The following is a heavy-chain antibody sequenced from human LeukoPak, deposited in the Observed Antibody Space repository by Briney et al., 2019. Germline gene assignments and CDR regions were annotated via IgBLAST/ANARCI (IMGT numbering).Heavy chain of an antibody. Sequence: SETLSLTCTVSGGSISSGGSYWSWIRQHPGKGLEWIGYISYSGNTYNNPSLKSRVTISVDTSKKQVSLKLSSVTAADTAVYYCARNRNENYYDGDFDYWGQGTLVTVSS. D-gene: IGHD1-26*01. CDR1: GGSISSGGSY. V-gene: IGHV4-31*03. J-gene: IGHJ4*02. CDR2: ISYSGNT. CDR3: ARNRNENYYDGDFDY.